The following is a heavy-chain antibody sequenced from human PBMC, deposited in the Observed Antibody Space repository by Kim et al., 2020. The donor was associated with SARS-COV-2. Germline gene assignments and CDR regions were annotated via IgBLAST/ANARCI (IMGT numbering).Heavy chain of an antibody. D-gene: IGHD4-17*01. CDR2: ISSSSSYI. CDR1: GFTFSSYS. V-gene: IGHV3-21*01. J-gene: IGHJ5*02. CDR3: ARSGPVTTYWFDP. Sequence: GGSLRLSCAASGFTFSSYSMNWVRQAPGKGLEWVSSISSSSSYIYYADSVKGRFTISRDNAKNSLYLQMNSLRAEDTAVYYCARSGPVTTYWFDPWGQGTLVTVSS.